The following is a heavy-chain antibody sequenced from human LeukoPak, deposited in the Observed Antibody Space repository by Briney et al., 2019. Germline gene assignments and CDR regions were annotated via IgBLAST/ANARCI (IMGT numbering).Heavy chain of an antibody. CDR1: GYTFTGYY. Sequence: ASVKVSCKASGYTFTGYYMHWVRQAPGQGLEWMGWINPNSGGTNYAQKFQGRVTMTRDTSISTAYMELSSLRSEDTAVYYCARRGIAVAAGSQNHYYYYMDVWGKGTTVTVSS. V-gene: IGHV1-2*02. J-gene: IGHJ6*03. CDR3: ARRGIAVAAGSQNHYYYYMDV. CDR2: INPNSGGT. D-gene: IGHD6-19*01.